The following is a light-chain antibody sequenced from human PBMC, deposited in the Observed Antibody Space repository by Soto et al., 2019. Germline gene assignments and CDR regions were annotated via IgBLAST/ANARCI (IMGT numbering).Light chain of an antibody. V-gene: IGLV1-47*02. CDR3: AAWDDSLSGRV. Sequence: QSVLTQPPSASGTPGQRVTMSCSGSGFNIGPNYVYWFQQFPGTAPKLLIYNNDQRPSGVPDRFSGSKSGTSASLDISGLRSEDEADYYCAAWDDSLSGRVFGGGTQLTVL. J-gene: IGLJ3*02. CDR2: NND. CDR1: GFNIGPNY.